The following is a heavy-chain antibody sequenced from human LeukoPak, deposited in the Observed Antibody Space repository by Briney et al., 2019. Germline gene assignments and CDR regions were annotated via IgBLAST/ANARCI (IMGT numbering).Heavy chain of an antibody. V-gene: IGHV3-30*03. CDR3: AMIDGGGYFEY. Sequence: GGSLRLSCAASEFTFSSYGMHWVRQAPGKGLEWVALTSYDGSIKYYADSVKGRFTISRDNSKNTLYLQMNSLRAEDTAVYYLAMIDGGGYFEYWGQGTVVTVSS. CDR1: EFTFSSYG. CDR2: TSYDGSIK. D-gene: IGHD3-22*01. J-gene: IGHJ4*02.